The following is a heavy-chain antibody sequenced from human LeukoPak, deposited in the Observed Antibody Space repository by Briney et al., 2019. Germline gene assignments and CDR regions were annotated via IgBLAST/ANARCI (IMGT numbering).Heavy chain of an antibody. J-gene: IGHJ6*04. V-gene: IGHV4-39*07. CDR2: IYYSGST. CDR1: GGSISSSSYY. Sequence: SETLSLTYTVSGGSISSSSYYWGWIRQPPGKGLEWIGSIYYSGSTYYNPSLKSRVTISVDTSKNQFSLKLSSVTAADTAVYYCARDRGILDVWGKGTTVTVSS. CDR3: ARDRGILDV. D-gene: IGHD3-10*01.